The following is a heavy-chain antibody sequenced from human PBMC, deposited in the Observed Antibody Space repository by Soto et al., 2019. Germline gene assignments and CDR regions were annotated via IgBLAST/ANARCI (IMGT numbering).Heavy chain of an antibody. CDR3: VSTVGSSWFFDL. J-gene: IGHJ2*01. V-gene: IGHV4-39*01. Sequence: QLRQSGPGLLKPPETLSLTCPVSGASITSGDYYWGWIRQPPGKGLEWIGSISSAGNPYYNPYLQSRVTFSIDTSTNEFSLRLTPAPAADTAVYYWVSTVGSSWFFDLWGRGNLIPVSS. CDR2: ISSAGNP. D-gene: IGHD3-10*01. CDR1: GASITSGDYY.